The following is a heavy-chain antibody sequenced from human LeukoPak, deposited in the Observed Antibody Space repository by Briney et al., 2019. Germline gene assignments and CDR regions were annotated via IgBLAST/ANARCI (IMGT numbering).Heavy chain of an antibody. J-gene: IGHJ5*02. D-gene: IGHD6-13*01. CDR2: INHSGST. V-gene: IGHV4-34*01. CDR1: GGSFSGYY. Sequence: SETLSLTCAVYGGSFSGYYWSWIRQPPGKGLEWIGEINHSGSTNYNPSLKSRVTISVDTSKNQFSLELSSVTAADTAVYYCARPTEYSSSWFDPWGQGTLVTVSS. CDR3: ARPTEYSSSWFDP.